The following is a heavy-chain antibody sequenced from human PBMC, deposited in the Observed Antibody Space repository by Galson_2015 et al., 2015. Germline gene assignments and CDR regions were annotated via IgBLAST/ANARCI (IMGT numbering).Heavy chain of an antibody. CDR1: GFTFSSYG. CDR2: ISYDGSNK. CDR3: ARDHGTTVTTLYDAFDI. J-gene: IGHJ3*02. D-gene: IGHD4-17*01. V-gene: IGHV3-30*03. Sequence: SLRLSCAASGFTFSSYGMHWVRQAPGKGLEWVAVISYDGSNKYYADSVKGRFTISRDNSKNTLYLQMNSLRAEDTAVYYCARDHGTTVTTLYDAFDIWGQGTMVTVSS.